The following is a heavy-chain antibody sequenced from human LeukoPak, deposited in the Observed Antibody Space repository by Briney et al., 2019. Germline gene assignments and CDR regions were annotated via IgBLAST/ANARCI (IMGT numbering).Heavy chain of an antibody. CDR2: IKSSGGST. Sequence: ASVKVSCKASGYTFTNYYIHWVRQAPGQGLEWMGIIKSSGGSTSYAQKFQGRVTMTRDTSTSTVYMELSSLRSDDTAVYYCARQEETGKYFYFDYWGQGTLVTVSS. CDR3: ARQEETGKYFYFDY. J-gene: IGHJ4*02. CDR1: GYTFTNYY. V-gene: IGHV1-46*01. D-gene: IGHD3-9*01.